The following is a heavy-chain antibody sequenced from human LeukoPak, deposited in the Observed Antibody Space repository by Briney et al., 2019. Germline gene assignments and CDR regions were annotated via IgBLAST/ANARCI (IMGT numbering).Heavy chain of an antibody. CDR2: IWYDGSNK. V-gene: IGHV3-33*01. CDR3: ARDRPQWDHAFDY. CDR1: GFTFSSYG. Sequence: AGSLTLSCAASGFTFSSYGMHWVRQAPGKGLEWVAVIWYDGSNKYYADSVKGRFTVSRDNSKNTLYLQMNSLRAEDPAVYYCARDRPQWDHAFDYWGEGTLVTVSS. J-gene: IGHJ4*02. D-gene: IGHD1-26*01.